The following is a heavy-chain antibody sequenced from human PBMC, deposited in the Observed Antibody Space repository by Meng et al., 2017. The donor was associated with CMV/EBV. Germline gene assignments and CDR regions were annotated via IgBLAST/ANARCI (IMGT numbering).Heavy chain of an antibody. V-gene: IGHV2-70*20. Sequence: SGPTLVKPPQTLTLTCTFSGFSLSTSGMCVRWVRQPPGKALEWLALIDWDDDKYYSTSLKTRLTISKDTSKNQVVLTMTNMDPVDTATYYCARIRGYCSSTSCYYYFDYWGQGTLVTVSS. D-gene: IGHD2-2*01. CDR2: IDWDDDK. CDR3: ARIRGYCSSTSCYYYFDY. J-gene: IGHJ4*02. CDR1: GFSLSTSGMC.